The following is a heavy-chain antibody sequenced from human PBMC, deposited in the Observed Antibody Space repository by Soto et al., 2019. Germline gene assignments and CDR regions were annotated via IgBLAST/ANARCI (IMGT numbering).Heavy chain of an antibody. CDR1: GFTLSSHS. V-gene: IGHV3-48*01. Sequence: GGSLRLSCAASGFTLSSHSMNWVRQGPGKGLEWISYISTLSSTIYYADSVKGRFTISRDNAKNSLYLQMNSLRAEDTAVYYCARDWNASDFCGQGIMVTVSS. CDR2: ISTLSSTI. CDR3: ARDWNASDF. D-gene: IGHD3-3*01. J-gene: IGHJ3*01.